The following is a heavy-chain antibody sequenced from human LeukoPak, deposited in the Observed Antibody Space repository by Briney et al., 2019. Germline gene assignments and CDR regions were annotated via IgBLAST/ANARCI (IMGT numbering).Heavy chain of an antibody. V-gene: IGHV1-18*03. Sequence: GASVKVSCKASGGTFSSYAISWVRQAPGQGLEWMGWISAYNGNTNYAQKLQGRVTMTTDTSTSTAYMELRSLRSDDMAVYYCARSGLGLRYFQHWGQGTLVTVSS. CDR3: ARSGLGLRYFQH. CDR2: ISAYNGNT. D-gene: IGHD1-14*01. J-gene: IGHJ1*01. CDR1: GGTFSSYA.